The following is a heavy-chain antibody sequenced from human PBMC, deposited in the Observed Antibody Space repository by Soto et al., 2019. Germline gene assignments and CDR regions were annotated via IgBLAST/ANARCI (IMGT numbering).Heavy chain of an antibody. V-gene: IGHV4-30-2*01. CDR3: ARGTRVGPEDYYGMDV. CDR1: GGSISSGGYS. J-gene: IGHJ6*02. Sequence: QLQLQESGSGLVKPSQTLSLTCAVSGGSISSGGYSWSWIRQPPGKGLEWIGYIYHSGSTYYNPSLKSRVTISVDRAKNQFAQKLSSVTAADTAVYYCARGTRVGPEDYYGMDVWGQGTTVTVSS. CDR2: IYHSGST. D-gene: IGHD2-2*01.